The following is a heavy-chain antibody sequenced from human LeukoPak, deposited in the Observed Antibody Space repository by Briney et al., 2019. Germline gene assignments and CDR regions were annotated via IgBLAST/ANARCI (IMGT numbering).Heavy chain of an antibody. V-gene: IGHV3-15*01. J-gene: IGHJ5*02. CDR2: IKSKTDGGTT. Sequence: GGSLRLSCAASGFTFSNAWMSWVRQAPGKGLEWVGRIKSKTDGGTTDYAAPVKGRFTISRDDSKNTLYLQMNSLKTEDTAVYYCTTEYCSGGSCRPYNWFDPWGQGTLVTVSS. D-gene: IGHD2-15*01. CDR3: TTEYCSGGSCRPYNWFDP. CDR1: GFTFSNAW.